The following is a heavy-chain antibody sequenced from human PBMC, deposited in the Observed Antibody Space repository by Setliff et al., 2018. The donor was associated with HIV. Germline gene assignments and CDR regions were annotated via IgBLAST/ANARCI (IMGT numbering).Heavy chain of an antibody. J-gene: IGHJ4*02. Sequence: SETLSLTCTVSGVSTSSSHYYWGWIRQPPGKGLEWIGYIYYSGSTYYNPSLKSRVTISVDTSKNLFSLRLSSVTAADTAVYYCARQGAATGHSFDYWGQGALVTVSS. CDR1: GVSTSSSHYY. D-gene: IGHD6-25*01. CDR2: IYYSGST. CDR3: ARQGAATGHSFDY. V-gene: IGHV4-39*01.